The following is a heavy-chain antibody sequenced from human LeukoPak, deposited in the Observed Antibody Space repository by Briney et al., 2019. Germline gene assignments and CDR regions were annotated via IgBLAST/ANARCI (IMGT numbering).Heavy chain of an antibody. CDR1: GFIFSNYD. Sequence: GGSLRLSCAASGFIFSNYDMHWVRQAPGKGLEWVSYISSSGSTIYYADSVKGRFTISRDNAKNSLYLQMNSLRAEDTAVYYCARVSAEVGFDPWGQGTLVTVSS. J-gene: IGHJ5*02. D-gene: IGHD2-2*01. CDR2: ISSSGSTI. V-gene: IGHV3-48*03. CDR3: ARVSAEVGFDP.